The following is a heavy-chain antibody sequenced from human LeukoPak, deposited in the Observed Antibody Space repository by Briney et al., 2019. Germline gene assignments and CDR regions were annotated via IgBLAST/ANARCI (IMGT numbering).Heavy chain of an antibody. D-gene: IGHD3-9*01. V-gene: IGHV4-34*01. CDR1: GFTFSSDW. J-gene: IGHJ6*03. Sequence: GSLRLSCAVSGFTFSSDWMIWVRQPPGKGLEWIGEINHSGSTNYNPSLKSRVTISVDTSKNQFSLKLSSVTAADTAVYYCARGVLRYFVQHLDYYYYMDVWGKGTTVTISS. CDR2: INHSGST. CDR3: ARGVLRYFVQHLDYYYYMDV.